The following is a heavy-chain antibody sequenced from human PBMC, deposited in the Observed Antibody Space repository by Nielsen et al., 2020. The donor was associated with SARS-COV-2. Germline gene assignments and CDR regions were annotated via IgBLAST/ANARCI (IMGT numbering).Heavy chain of an antibody. Sequence: SETLSLTCTVSGGSISSVGYYWSWIRQHPGKGLAWIGYIYYSGSTYYNPSLKSRVTISVDTSKNQFSLKLSSVTAADTAVYYCARGQGDGYSGYDPNNWFDPWGQGTLVTVSS. D-gene: IGHD5-12*01. V-gene: IGHV4-31*03. CDR1: GGSISSVGYY. CDR3: ARGQGDGYSGYDPNNWFDP. J-gene: IGHJ5*02. CDR2: IYYSGST.